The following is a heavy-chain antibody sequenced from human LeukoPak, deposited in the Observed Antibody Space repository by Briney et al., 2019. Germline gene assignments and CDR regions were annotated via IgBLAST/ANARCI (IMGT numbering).Heavy chain of an antibody. CDR3: ARDPSYTLKRPYDILTGWAY. D-gene: IGHD3-9*01. CDR1: GYTFTSYG. CDR2: ISAYNGNT. V-gene: IGHV1-18*01. J-gene: IGHJ4*02. Sequence: GASVKVSCKASGYTFTSYGISWVRQAPGQGLEWMGWISAYNGNTNYAQKLQGRVTMTTDTSTSTAYMELRSLRSDDTAVYYCARDPSYTLKRPYDILTGWAYWGQGTLVTVSS.